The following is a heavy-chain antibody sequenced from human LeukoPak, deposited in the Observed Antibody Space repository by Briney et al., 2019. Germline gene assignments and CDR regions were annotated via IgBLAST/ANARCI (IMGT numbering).Heavy chain of an antibody. J-gene: IGHJ3*02. D-gene: IGHD4-23*01. CDR1: AYTFTNHW. Sequence: GESLKISCQGSAYTFTNHWIGWVRQMPGKGLEWMGIIYPGDSDIRESPSFQGQVIISADKSISTAYLQWSSLKASDTAMYYCARHRPETHNRYKPKTEAMTTVVTPTDDAFDIWGQGTMVTVSS. CDR2: IYPGDSDI. CDR3: ARHRPETHNRYKPKTEAMTTVVTPTDDAFDI. V-gene: IGHV5-51*01.